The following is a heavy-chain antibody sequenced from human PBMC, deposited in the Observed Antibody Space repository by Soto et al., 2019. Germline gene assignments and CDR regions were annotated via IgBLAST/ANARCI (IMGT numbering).Heavy chain of an antibody. CDR1: GGSISSGGYY. Sequence: QVQLQESGPGLVKPSQTLSLTCTVSGGSISSGGYYWSWIRQHPGKGLEWIGYIYYSGSTYYNPSPKGRVTISGDPSKNQFPLKPSPVTAADTAVFFWAGAPPPPAADRVVVFDYWGQGTLVTVSS. J-gene: IGHJ4*02. CDR3: AGAPPPPAADRVVVFDY. V-gene: IGHV4-31*03. CDR2: IYYSGST. D-gene: IGHD6-13*01.